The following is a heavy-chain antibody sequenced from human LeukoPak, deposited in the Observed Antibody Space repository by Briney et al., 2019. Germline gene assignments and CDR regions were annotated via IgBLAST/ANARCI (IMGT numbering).Heavy chain of an antibody. CDR2: IYYSGST. J-gene: IGHJ4*02. CDR3: ARDLVRDCSGGSCYPGLIDY. Sequence: SETLSLTCTVSGGSISSSSYYWGWIRQPPGKGLEWIGSIYYSGSTYYNPSLKSRVTISVDTSKNQFSLKLSSVTAADTAVYYCARDLVRDCSGGSCYPGLIDYWGQGTLVTVSS. CDR1: GGSISSSSYY. D-gene: IGHD2-15*01. V-gene: IGHV4-39*07.